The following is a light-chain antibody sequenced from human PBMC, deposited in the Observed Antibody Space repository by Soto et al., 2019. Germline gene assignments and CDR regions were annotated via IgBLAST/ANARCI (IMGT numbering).Light chain of an antibody. CDR2: SDD. Sequence: QTVVTQPPSASGTPGQRVTISCSGSSSNIGRNTVNWFQQLPGTAPKLLIYSDDQRPSGVPDRFSGSKSGTSASLAISGLRSGDEADYYCATWDHSLNAVVFGGGTKVTVL. J-gene: IGLJ2*01. CDR3: ATWDHSLNAVV. CDR1: SSNIGRNT. V-gene: IGLV1-44*01.